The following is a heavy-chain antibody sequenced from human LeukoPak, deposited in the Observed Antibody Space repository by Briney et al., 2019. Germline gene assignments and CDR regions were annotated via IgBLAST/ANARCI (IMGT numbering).Heavy chain of an antibody. V-gene: IGHV3-30-3*01. CDR1: GFTFSSYA. D-gene: IGHD6-13*01. CDR2: ISYDGSNK. J-gene: IGHJ4*02. CDR3: ARDSPYSSSWYYFDY. Sequence: GGSLRLSCAASGFTFSSYAMHWVRQAPGKGLEWVAVISYDGSNKYYADSVKGRFTISRDNSKNTLYLQMNSLRAEDTAVYYCARDSPYSSSWYYFDYWGQGTLVTVSS.